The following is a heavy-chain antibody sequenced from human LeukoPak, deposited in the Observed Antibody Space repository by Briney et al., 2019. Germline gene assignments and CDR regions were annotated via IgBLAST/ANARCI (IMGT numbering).Heavy chain of an antibody. D-gene: IGHD4-11*01. V-gene: IGHV1-2*06. CDR1: GYTFTGYY. Sequence: WASVKVSCKASGYTFTGYYMHWVRQAPGQGLEWMGRINPNSGGTSYAQNFQGRVTMTRDTSISTAYMELSRLRSDDSAVYYCAREGSQDYSNYFNWFDPWGRGTLVTVSS. CDR3: AREGSQDYSNYFNWFDP. J-gene: IGHJ5*02. CDR2: INPNSGGT.